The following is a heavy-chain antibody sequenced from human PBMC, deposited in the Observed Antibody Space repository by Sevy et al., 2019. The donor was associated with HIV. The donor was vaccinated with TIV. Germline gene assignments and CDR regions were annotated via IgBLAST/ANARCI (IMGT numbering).Heavy chain of an antibody. CDR1: RFAFSGHW. D-gene: IGHD1-1*01. J-gene: IGHJ5*02. Sequence: GGSLRLSCVASRFAFSGHWMSWVRQAPGKGLEWVANINGDGSDKYYADSVRGRFTISRDNAKNSLSLQMNNLRADDSAIYYCAEQSSGIFDPWGQGTQVTVSS. CDR2: INGDGSDK. V-gene: IGHV3-7*01. CDR3: AEQSSGIFDP.